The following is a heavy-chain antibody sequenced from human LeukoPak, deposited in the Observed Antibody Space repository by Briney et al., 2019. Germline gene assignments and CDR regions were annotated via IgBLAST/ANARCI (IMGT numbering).Heavy chain of an antibody. CDR2: INAGNGNT. V-gene: IGHV1-3*01. J-gene: IGHJ5*02. CDR1: EYTFTSYA. D-gene: IGHD3-10*01. CDR3: ARARYYGSGEDWFDP. Sequence: ASVRVSCKASEYTFTSYAMHWVRQAPGQRLEWMGWINAGNGNTKYSQKFQGRVTITRDTSASTAYMELSSLRSEDTAVYYCARARYYGSGEDWFDPWGQGTLVTVSS.